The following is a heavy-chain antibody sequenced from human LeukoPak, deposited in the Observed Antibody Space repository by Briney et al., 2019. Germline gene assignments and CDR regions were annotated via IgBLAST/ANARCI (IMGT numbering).Heavy chain of an antibody. D-gene: IGHD5-18*01. CDR2: IRSKIYGGTA. CDR3: TTARIQLWLKRAFDI. CDR1: GFTFKNSA. V-gene: IGHV3-49*04. J-gene: IGHJ3*02. Sequence: PGGSLRLSCAASGFTFKNSAMSWVRQAPGRGLEWVGFIRSKIYGGTAEYAASVQGRFTISRDDSKNTLYLQMNSLKTEDTAVYYCTTARIQLWLKRAFDIWGQGTMVTVSS.